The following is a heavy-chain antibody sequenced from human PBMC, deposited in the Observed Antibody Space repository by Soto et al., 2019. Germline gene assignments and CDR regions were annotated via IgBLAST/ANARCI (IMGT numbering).Heavy chain of an antibody. J-gene: IGHJ5*02. CDR2: ISGSGGST. Sequence: VQLLESGGGLVQPGGSLRLSCAASGFTFSSYAMSWVRQAPGKGLEWVSAISGSGGSTYYADSVKGRFTISRDNSKNTLYLQMNSLRAEDTAVYYCAKVPGGCSSTSCYTRWFDPWGQGTLVTVSS. CDR1: GFTFSSYA. D-gene: IGHD2-2*02. V-gene: IGHV3-23*01. CDR3: AKVPGGCSSTSCYTRWFDP.